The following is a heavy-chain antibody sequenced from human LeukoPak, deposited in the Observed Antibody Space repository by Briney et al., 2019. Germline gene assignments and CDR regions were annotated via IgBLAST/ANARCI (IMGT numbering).Heavy chain of an antibody. D-gene: IGHD3-9*01. CDR3: ARDKTGYFFGAPNWFDP. CDR2: INHSGST. CDR1: GGSFSGYY. V-gene: IGHV4-34*01. Sequence: PSETLSLTCAVYGGSFSGYYWSWIRQPPGKGLEWIGEINHSGSTNYNPSLKSRVTISVDTSKNQFSLKLSSVTAADTAVYYCARDKTGYFFGAPNWFDPWGQGTLVTVSS. J-gene: IGHJ5*02.